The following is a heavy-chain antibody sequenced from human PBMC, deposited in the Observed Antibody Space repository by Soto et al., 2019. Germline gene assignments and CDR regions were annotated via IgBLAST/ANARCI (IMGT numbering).Heavy chain of an antibody. CDR3: ARVLLWFGELSYYGMDV. V-gene: IGHV4-30-4*01. CDR2: IYYSGST. CDR1: GGSISSGDYY. Sequence: PPETLSLTCTVSGGSISSGDYYWSWIRQPPGKGLEWIGYIYYSGSTYYNPSLKSRVTISVDTSKNQFSLKLSSVTAADTAVYYCARVLLWFGELSYYGMDVWGQGTTVTVSS. D-gene: IGHD3-10*01. J-gene: IGHJ6*02.